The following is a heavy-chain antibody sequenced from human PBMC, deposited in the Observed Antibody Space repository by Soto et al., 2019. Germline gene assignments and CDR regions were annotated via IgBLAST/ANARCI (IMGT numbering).Heavy chain of an antibody. V-gene: IGHV3-30-3*01. CDR1: GFTFSSYA. J-gene: IGHJ3*02. Sequence: GGSLRLSCAASGFTFSSYAMHWFRQAPGKGLEWVAVISYDGSNKYYADSVKGRFTISRDNSKNTLYLQMNSLRAEDTAVYYCARDWYQGAFDIWGQGTMVTVSS. D-gene: IGHD1-20*01. CDR2: ISYDGSNK. CDR3: ARDWYQGAFDI.